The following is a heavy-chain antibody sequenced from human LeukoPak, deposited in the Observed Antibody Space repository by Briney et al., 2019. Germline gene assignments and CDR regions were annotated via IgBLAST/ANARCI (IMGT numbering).Heavy chain of an antibody. Sequence: GGSLRLSCAASGFSFDDYAMHWVRQPPGKGLEWVSLISWDGARTYYADSVKGRFTISRDNNKNSLYLQMNSLRSEDTAFYYCAKSHYYHSSTKTAYFDSWGQGTLVTVSS. D-gene: IGHD3-22*01. V-gene: IGHV3-43D*03. J-gene: IGHJ4*02. CDR3: AKSHYYHSSTKTAYFDS. CDR1: GFSFDDYA. CDR2: ISWDGART.